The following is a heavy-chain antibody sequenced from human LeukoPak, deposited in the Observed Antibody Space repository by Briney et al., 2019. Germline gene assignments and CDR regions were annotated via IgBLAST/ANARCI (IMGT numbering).Heavy chain of an antibody. Sequence: GGALRLSCAASGFTVSSNYMSWVRQAPGKGLEGVSVIYSGGSTYYSDSVKGRFTISRDNSKNTLYLQMNSLRAEDTAVYCCASGGPVTPLDYWGQGILVTVSS. CDR2: IYSGGST. V-gene: IGHV3-66*02. J-gene: IGHJ4*02. D-gene: IGHD4-23*01. CDR1: GFTVSSNY. CDR3: ASGGPVTPLDY.